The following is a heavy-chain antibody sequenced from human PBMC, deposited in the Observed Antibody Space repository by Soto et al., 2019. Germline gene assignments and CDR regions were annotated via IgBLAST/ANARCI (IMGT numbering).Heavy chain of an antibody. D-gene: IGHD4-17*01. Sequence: XETLSLTCTVSGYSVVGGTYYWSWIRQPPGKGLEWIGYVYYSGSTTYNPSLKGRVTISVDTSKHQFSLRLTSVTAADTAVYYCARSDYYGASDYWGQGRLVTVSS. CDR2: VYYSGST. CDR1: GYSVVGGTYY. CDR3: ARSDYYGASDY. V-gene: IGHV4-61*01. J-gene: IGHJ4*02.